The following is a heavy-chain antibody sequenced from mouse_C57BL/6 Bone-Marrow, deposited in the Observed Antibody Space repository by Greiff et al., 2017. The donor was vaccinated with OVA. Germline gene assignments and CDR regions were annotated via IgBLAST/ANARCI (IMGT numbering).Heavy chain of an antibody. V-gene: IGHV1-69*01. CDR3: ARSDYDSTRAMDY. J-gene: IGHJ4*01. CDR2: IDPSDSYT. CDR1: GYTFTSYW. D-gene: IGHD2-4*01. Sequence: QVQLQQPGAELVMPGASVKLSCKASGYTFTSYWMHWVKQRPGQGLEWIGEIDPSDSYTNYNQKFKGKSTLTVDKSSSTAYMQLSSLTSEDSAVYYCARSDYDSTRAMDYWGQGTSVTVSS.